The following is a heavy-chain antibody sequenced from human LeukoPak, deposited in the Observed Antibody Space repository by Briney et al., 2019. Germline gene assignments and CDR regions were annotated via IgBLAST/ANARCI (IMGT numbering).Heavy chain of an antibody. J-gene: IGHJ4*02. CDR3: TLLWFGESTQDY. Sequence: GGSLRLSCAASGFTFSNAWMSWVRQAPRKGREWVGRIKSKTDGRTTDYAAPVKGRFTISRDDSKNTLYLQMDSLKTEDTAVYYCTLLWFGESTQDYWGQGTLVTVSS. CDR1: GFTFSNAW. D-gene: IGHD3-10*01. CDR2: IKSKTDGRTT. V-gene: IGHV3-15*01.